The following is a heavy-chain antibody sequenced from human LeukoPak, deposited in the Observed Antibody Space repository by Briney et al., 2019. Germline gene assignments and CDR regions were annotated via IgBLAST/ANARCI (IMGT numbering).Heavy chain of an antibody. V-gene: IGHV3-74*01. Sequence: GGSLRLSCAASGFIFSRYWMYWVRQAPGKGLVWVSHINPDGTSTNYGDFVKGRFNISRDNAKNTLYLQMNSLRVEDTALYFCASLTHYNSRSFAFDIWGPGTMVTVSS. J-gene: IGHJ3*02. D-gene: IGHD3-22*01. CDR1: GFIFSRYW. CDR3: ASLTHYNSRSFAFDI. CDR2: INPDGTST.